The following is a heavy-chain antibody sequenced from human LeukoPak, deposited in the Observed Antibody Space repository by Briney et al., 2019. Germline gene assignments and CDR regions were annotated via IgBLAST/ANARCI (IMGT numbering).Heavy chain of an antibody. CDR1: GWSFNDYY. Sequence: PSETLSLTCAVYGWSFNDYYWNWIRQPPGKGLEWISEINARGDTNYNPSLKSRVTISVDTSKKQSSLRLTSMIAADTALYYCARGQVPAARGYNWFGPWGQGTLGTVSS. J-gene: IGHJ5*02. CDR2: INARGDT. D-gene: IGHD2-2*01. V-gene: IGHV4-34*01. CDR3: ARGQVPAARGYNWFGP.